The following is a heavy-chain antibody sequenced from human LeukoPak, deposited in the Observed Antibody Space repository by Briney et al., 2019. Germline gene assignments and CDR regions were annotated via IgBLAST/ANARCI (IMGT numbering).Heavy chain of an antibody. V-gene: IGHV3-33*06. J-gene: IGHJ4*02. Sequence: PGGSLRLSCAATGFTFNHYAMHWVCHAPGTGLGWVAVIWSDGTNRYYADSVKGRFTISRDDAGKTVYLQMSSLRPEDTGVYYCAKDAQRGFDYSNSLEYWGQGTPVTVST. CDR3: AKDAQRGFDYSNSLEY. CDR2: IWSDGTNR. CDR1: GFTFNHYA. D-gene: IGHD4-11*01.